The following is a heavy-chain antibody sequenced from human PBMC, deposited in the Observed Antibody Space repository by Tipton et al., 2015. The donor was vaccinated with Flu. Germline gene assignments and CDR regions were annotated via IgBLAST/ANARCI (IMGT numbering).Heavy chain of an antibody. J-gene: IGHJ3*02. D-gene: IGHD4-11*01. Sequence: SLRLSCAASGFTSGDYAMHWVRQAPGKGLEWVSGVSWNSGAIAYADSVKGRFTISRDNAKNSLYLQMNSLRAEDTALYYCAKGGITTYPLGGFAIRGQGTMVTIAA. CDR3: AKGGITTYPLGGFAI. CDR1: GFTSGDYA. CDR2: VSWNSGAI. V-gene: IGHV3-9*02.